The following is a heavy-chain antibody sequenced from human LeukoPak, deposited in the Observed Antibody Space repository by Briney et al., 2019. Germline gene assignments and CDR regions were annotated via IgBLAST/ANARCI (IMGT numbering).Heavy chain of an antibody. Sequence: GGSLRLSCSASGFTVSTNDRSWVRQAPGKGLEWVSIIHIGNGTDYTDSVRGRFTISRDDSKNTLYPQMNSLRAEDTAVYYCATDWPLDYWGQGTLVTGSS. CDR2: IHIGNGT. CDR1: GFTVSTND. CDR3: ATDWPLDY. D-gene: IGHD3/OR15-3a*01. J-gene: IGHJ4*02. V-gene: IGHV3-66*01.